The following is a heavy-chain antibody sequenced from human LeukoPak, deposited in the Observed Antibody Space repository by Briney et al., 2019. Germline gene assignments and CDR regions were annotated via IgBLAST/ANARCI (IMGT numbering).Heavy chain of an antibody. CDR1: GFTFSSYG. CDR2: ISGSGGST. Sequence: GGSLRLSCAASGFTFSSYGMHWVRQAPGKGLEWVSAISGSGGSTYYADSVKGRFTISRDNSKNTLYLQMNSLRAEDTAVYYCAKDQEKGCSNYRKYYYYYYGMDVWGQGTTVTVSS. CDR3: AKDQEKGCSNYRKYYYYYYGMDV. V-gene: IGHV3-23*01. J-gene: IGHJ6*02. D-gene: IGHD4-11*01.